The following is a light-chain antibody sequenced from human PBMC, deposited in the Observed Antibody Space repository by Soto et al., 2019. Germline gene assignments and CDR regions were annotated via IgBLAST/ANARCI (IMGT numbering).Light chain of an antibody. V-gene: IGKV1-5*03. CDR3: EPYSSYCRT. CDR1: QSISSW. CDR2: KAS. J-gene: IGKJ1*01. Sequence: DIQMTQSPSTLSASVGDRVTITCPASQSISSWLAWYQLKPGKAPNLLIYKASSLESGVPSRLGVCGSVTEFTLSINSLQPDDSATYYCEPYSSYCRTVGQGTKVEIK.